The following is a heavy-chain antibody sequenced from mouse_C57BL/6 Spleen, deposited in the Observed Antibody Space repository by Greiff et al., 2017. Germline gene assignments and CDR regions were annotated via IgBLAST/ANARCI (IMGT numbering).Heavy chain of an antibody. CDR3: ARNAPFFDY. Sequence: VQLQQSGPELVKPGASVKISCKASGYSFTGYYMNWVKQSPEKSLEWIGEINPSTGGTTYNQKFKAKATLTVDKSSSTAYMQLKSLTSEDSAVYYCARNAPFFDYWGQGTTLTVSS. CDR2: INPSTGGT. J-gene: IGHJ2*01. V-gene: IGHV1-42*01. CDR1: GYSFTGYY.